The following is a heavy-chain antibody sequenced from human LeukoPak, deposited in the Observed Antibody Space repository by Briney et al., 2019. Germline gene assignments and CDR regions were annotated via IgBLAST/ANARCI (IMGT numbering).Heavy chain of an antibody. V-gene: IGHV4-59*01. Sequence: SETLSLTCTVSGGSISSYYWSWIRQPPGKGLEWIGYIYYSGSTNYNPSLKSRVTISVDTSKNQFSLKLSSVTAADTAVYYCARSRYIVVVPAAMLGPGRNWFDPWGQGTLVTVSS. CDR1: GGSISSYY. CDR3: ARSRYIVVVPAAMLGPGRNWFDP. J-gene: IGHJ5*02. CDR2: IYYSGST. D-gene: IGHD2-2*01.